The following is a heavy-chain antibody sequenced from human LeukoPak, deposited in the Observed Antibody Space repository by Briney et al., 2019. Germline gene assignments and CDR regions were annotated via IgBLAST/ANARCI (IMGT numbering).Heavy chain of an antibody. Sequence: GGSLRLSCVASGFTSSAFWMSWVRRPPGKGLEWVANIKKDGSEKEYVDSVKGRFSIFRDNAKNSVFLQMNGLRAEDTAVYYCARDGPQPGIYFDSWGQGTLVTASS. CDR2: IKKDGSEK. J-gene: IGHJ4*02. CDR1: GFTSSAFW. V-gene: IGHV3-7*01. CDR3: ARDGPQPGIYFDS. D-gene: IGHD1-26*01.